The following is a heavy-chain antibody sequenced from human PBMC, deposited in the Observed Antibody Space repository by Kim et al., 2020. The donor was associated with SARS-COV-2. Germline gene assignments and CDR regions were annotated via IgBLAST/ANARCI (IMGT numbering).Heavy chain of an antibody. CDR2: ISGSGGST. J-gene: IGHJ4*02. V-gene: IGHV3-23*01. D-gene: IGHD3-9*01. Sequence: GGSLRLSCAASGFTFSSYAMSWVRQAPGKGLEWVSAISGSGGSTYYADSVKGRFTISRDNSKNTLYLQMNSLRAEDTAVYYCAKGAKPKYYDILTGYYLFDYWGQGTLVTVSS. CDR3: AKGAKPKYYDILTGYYLFDY. CDR1: GFTFSSYA.